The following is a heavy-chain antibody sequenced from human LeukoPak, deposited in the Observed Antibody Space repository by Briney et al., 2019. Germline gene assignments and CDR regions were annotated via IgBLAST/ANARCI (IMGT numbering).Heavy chain of an antibody. CDR3: VRGALPGDNWCFDL. V-gene: IGHV3-13*01. Sequence: GGSLRLSCETSGFPFSTYDMHWVRQAPGKGLEWVSAFGSAGDTYYPGAVRGRFTISRDYAKNSLYLQMNSLRTGDTAVYFCVRGALPGDNWCFDLWGRGTLVTVAS. CDR1: GFPFSTYD. CDR2: FGSAGDT. J-gene: IGHJ2*01.